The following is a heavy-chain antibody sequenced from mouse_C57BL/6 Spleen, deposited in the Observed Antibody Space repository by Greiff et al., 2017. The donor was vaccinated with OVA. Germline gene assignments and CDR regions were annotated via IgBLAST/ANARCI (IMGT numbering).Heavy chain of an antibody. CDR1: GFTFSSYA. Sequence: EVQLVESGGGLVKPGGSLKLSCAASGFTFSSYAMSWVRQTPEKRLEWVATISDGGSYTSYPDNVKGRFTISRDNAKNNLYLQMSHLKSEDTAMYYCARVKEYGNWYFDVWGTGTTVTVSS. J-gene: IGHJ1*03. CDR3: ARVKEYGNWYFDV. V-gene: IGHV5-4*01. CDR2: ISDGGSYT. D-gene: IGHD2-10*02.